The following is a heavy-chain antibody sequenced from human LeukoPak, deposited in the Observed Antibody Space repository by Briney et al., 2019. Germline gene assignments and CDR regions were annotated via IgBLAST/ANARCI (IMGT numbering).Heavy chain of an antibody. D-gene: IGHD1-26*01. CDR3: ARDPVGAIRGNAFDI. CDR1: GGTLSSYA. V-gene: IGHV1-69*04. Sequence: SVNVSCKLSGGTLSSYAISWVRQAPGQGLEWMGRIIPILGIANYAQKFQGRVTITADKSTSTAYMDLSSLRSEDTAVYDCARDPVGAIRGNAFDIWGQGTMVTVSS. J-gene: IGHJ3*02. CDR2: IIPILGIA.